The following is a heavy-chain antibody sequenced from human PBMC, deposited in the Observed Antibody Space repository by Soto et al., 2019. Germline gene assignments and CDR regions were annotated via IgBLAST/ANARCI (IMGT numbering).Heavy chain of an antibody. V-gene: IGHV1-18*01. CDR2: ITAHNGNT. CDR1: GYTFSNYA. CDR3: ARDGIKATNWFDP. D-gene: IGHD5-12*01. J-gene: IGHJ5*02. Sequence: ASVKVSCKASGYTFSNYAISWVRQAPGQGLEWMGWITAHNGNTKYAQKFQARVTMTTDTSTSTAYMELRSLRSDDTAVYYCARDGIKATNWFDPWGQGTLVTVSS.